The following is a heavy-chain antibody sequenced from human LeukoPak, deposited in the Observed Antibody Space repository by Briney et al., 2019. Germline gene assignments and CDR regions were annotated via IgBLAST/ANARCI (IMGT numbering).Heavy chain of an antibody. CDR3: ARGGSTSWPNKYSYGLDV. CDR2: IYYGGSI. Sequence: SGTLSLTCPVSGGSISSSTWWTWVRQSPEKGLEWIGEIYYGGSINYNPSLKSRVTISVDKSKNKVSLKMTFVTTADTAVYYCARGGSTSWPNKYSYGLDVWGKGTTVTVSS. V-gene: IGHV4-4*02. J-gene: IGHJ6*04. D-gene: IGHD2-2*01. CDR1: GGSISSSTW.